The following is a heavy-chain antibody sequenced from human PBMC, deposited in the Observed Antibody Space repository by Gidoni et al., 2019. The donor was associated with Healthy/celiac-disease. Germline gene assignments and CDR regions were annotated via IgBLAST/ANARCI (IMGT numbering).Heavy chain of an antibody. CDR3: ASGDITALHYFDY. D-gene: IGHD5-12*01. CDR2: IYYSGRT. Sequence: QVQLQESGPGLVEPAETLSLTCPVSGGSISSYYWSWIRQPPGKGLEWIGYIYYSGRTNYNPSLKSRVTISVATSKNQFALKLSSVTAADTAVYHCASGDITALHYFDYWGQGTLVTVSS. CDR1: GGSISSYY. J-gene: IGHJ4*02. V-gene: IGHV4-59*01.